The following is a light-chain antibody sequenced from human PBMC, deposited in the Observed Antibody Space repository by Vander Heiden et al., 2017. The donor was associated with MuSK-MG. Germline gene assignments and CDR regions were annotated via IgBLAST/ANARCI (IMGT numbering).Light chain of an antibody. V-gene: IGLV3-19*01. CDR2: GKN. Sequence: SSELTQDPAVSVALGQTVRITCQGDTLRSHYASWSQQKQGQAPVLVIYGKNNRPSGIPDRFSGSSSGKTASLTITGAQAEDEADYYCNSRDSSGNHVVFGGGTRLTVL. CDR3: NSRDSSGNHVV. CDR1: TLRSHY. J-gene: IGLJ2*01.